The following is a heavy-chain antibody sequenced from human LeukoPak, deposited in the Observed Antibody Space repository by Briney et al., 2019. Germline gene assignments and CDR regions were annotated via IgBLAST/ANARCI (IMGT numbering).Heavy chain of an antibody. CDR2: VNTNTGNP. CDR1: GYTFTSHA. V-gene: IGHV7-4-1*02. J-gene: IGHJ6*02. D-gene: IGHD3-3*01. CDR3: ARESLRSLEWSTWYYYYGMDV. Sequence: ASVKVSCKGSGYTFTSHAMNLVRQAPGQRLEWVGWVNTNTGNPTYAQGFTGRFVFSLDTSVSTAYLQISRLKAEDTDVYYCARESLRSLEWSTWYYYYGMDVWGQGTTVTVSS.